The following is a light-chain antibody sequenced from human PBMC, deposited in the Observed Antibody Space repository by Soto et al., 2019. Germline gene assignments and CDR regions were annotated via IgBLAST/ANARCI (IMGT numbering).Light chain of an antibody. CDR1: QSISSW. J-gene: IGKJ2*01. Sequence: DIQMTQSPSTLSASVGDRVTITCRASQSISSWLAWYQQKPGKAPKLLIYDAPSLESGVPSRFSGSGSGTEFTLTISSLQPDDFATYYCQQYNSYSSYTFGQGTKLEIK. V-gene: IGKV1-5*01. CDR2: DAP. CDR3: QQYNSYSSYT.